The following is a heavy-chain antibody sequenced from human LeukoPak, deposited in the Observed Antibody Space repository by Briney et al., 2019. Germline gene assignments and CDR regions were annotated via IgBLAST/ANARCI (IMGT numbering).Heavy chain of an antibody. V-gene: IGHV3-7*05. CDR2: INQDGVDK. D-gene: IGHD5-24*01. J-gene: IGHJ3*01. CDR3: ARGIDGYYGFDH. CDR1: GFTFTTYW. Sequence: PGGSLRLSCAASGFTFTTYWMSWVRQAPGKGLEWVANINQDGVDKYYVASVRGRLTISRDNAKNSMYVQMNSLRAEDTAVYYCARGIDGYYGFDHWGQGTMVTVSS.